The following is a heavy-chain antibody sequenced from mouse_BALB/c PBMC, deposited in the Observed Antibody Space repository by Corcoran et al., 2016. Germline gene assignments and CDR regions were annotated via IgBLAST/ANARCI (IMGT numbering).Heavy chain of an antibody. D-gene: IGHD2-3*01. CDR2: IDPANGNT. J-gene: IGHJ3*01. CDR1: GFNIKDTY. Sequence: EVQLQQSGAELVKPGASVKLSCTASGFNIKDTYMHWVKQRPEQGLEWIGRIDPANGNTKYDPKFQGKATITADTSSNTAYLQLSSLTSEDTAVYYCARKDGCVWFADWGQGTLVTVSA. CDR3: ARKDGCVWFAD. V-gene: IGHV14-3*02.